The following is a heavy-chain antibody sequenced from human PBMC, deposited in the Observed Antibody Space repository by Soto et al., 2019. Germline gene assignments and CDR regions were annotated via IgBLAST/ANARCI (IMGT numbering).Heavy chain of an antibody. J-gene: IGHJ5*02. Sequence: EGSLILSWAASGFTFSSDAMSWVRQAPGKGLEWVSAISGSGGSTYYADSVKGRFTISRDNSKNTLYLQMNSLRAEDTAVYYCAKETGTVAGISWGQGTLVTVSS. CDR2: ISGSGGST. D-gene: IGHD6-19*01. CDR3: AKETGTVAGIS. V-gene: IGHV3-23*01. CDR1: GFTFSSDA.